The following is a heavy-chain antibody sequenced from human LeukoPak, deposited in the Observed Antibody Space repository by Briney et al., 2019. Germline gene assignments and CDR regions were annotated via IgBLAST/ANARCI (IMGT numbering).Heavy chain of an antibody. CDR3: AKGGGGSPVR. V-gene: IGHV3-23*01. J-gene: IGHJ4*02. D-gene: IGHD1-26*01. CDR1: GFTFSNYA. CDR2: ISNTGERT. Sequence: GGSLRLSCAASGFTFSNYAMTRVRQAPGTGLEWVSSISNTGERTYYADSVKGRFTISRDNSKNTLFLQMNSLRAEGTAVYYCAKGGGGSPVRWGQGTLVTVSS.